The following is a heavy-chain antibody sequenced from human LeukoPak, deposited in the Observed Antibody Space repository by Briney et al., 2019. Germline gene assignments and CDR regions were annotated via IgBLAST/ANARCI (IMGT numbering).Heavy chain of an antibody. D-gene: IGHD3-22*01. J-gene: IGHJ5*02. CDR2: MRYDGSNK. CDR1: GFTFSSYD. Sequence: GGSLRLSCAASGFTFSSYDMHWVRQAPGKGLEWVTFMRYDGSNKNYADSVKGRFTISRDNSKNTLYLQINSLRAEDTAVYYCARDYYDSSYTGFDPWGQGTLVTVSS. V-gene: IGHV3-30*02. CDR3: ARDYYDSSYTGFDP.